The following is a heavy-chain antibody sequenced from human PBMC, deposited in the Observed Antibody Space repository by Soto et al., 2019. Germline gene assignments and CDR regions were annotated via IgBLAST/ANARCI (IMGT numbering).Heavy chain of an antibody. CDR2: ISSSSSYI. J-gene: IGHJ3*02. V-gene: IGHV3-21*01. Sequence: GGSLRLSCAASGFTFSSYSMNWVRQAPGKGLEWVSSISSSSSYIYYADSVKGRFTISSDNAKNSLYLQMNSLRAEDTAVYYRARDLVVSYDGAFDIWGQGTMVTVSS. CDR1: GFTFSSYS. CDR3: ARDLVVSYDGAFDI. D-gene: IGHD5-12*01.